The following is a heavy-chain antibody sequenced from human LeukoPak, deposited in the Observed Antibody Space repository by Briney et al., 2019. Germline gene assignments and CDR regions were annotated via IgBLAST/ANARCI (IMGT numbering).Heavy chain of an antibody. J-gene: IGHJ4*02. CDR2: IYHSGST. CDR3: ATIPATGYSSLFDY. V-gene: IGHV4-61*03. Sequence: SETLSLTCTVSGGSVSSGSHYWSWIRQPPGKGLDWIGYIYHSGSTNYNSSLKSRVTMSVDTSKSHFSLKLSSVTAADTAVYYCATIPATGYSSLFDYWGQGTLVTVSS. CDR1: GGSVSSGSHY. D-gene: IGHD3-9*01.